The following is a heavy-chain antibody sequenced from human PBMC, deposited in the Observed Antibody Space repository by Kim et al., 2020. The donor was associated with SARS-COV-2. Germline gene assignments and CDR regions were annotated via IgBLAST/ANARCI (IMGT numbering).Heavy chain of an antibody. CDR2: IYWDDEK. CDR1: GFLLSASGVG. CDR3: AHIEAVPVDYTLYGNGFDP. D-gene: IGHD4-4*01. J-gene: IGHJ5*02. V-gene: IGHV2-5*02. Sequence: SGPTLVNPTQTLTLTCTFSGFLLSASGVGVGWIRQPPGKALEWLAVIYWDDEKVYRPSLKTRLTITKDTSRNQVVLTMTNMDPIDTATYYCAHIEAVPVDYTLYGNGFDPWGQGTLVTVSS.